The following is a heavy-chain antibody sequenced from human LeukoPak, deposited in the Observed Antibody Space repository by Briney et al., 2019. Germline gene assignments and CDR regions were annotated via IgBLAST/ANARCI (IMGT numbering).Heavy chain of an antibody. CDR1: GFSLSTSGMC. J-gene: IGHJ5*02. CDR3: GRRQSAAAGPPGGGFDP. Sequence: SGPALVKPTQTLTLTCTFSGFSLSTSGMCVSWIRQPPGKALEWLAHIFSNDEKSYSTSLKSRLTISKDPSKSRVVLTMTNMDPVDTATYYCGRRQSAAAGPPGGGFDPWGQGTLVTVSS. V-gene: IGHV2-26*01. D-gene: IGHD6-13*01. CDR2: IFSNDEK.